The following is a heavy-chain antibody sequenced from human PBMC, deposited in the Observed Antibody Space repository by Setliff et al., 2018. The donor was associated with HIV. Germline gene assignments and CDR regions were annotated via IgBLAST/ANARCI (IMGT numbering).Heavy chain of an antibody. CDR3: ARLGRAIDDGGSSLRLDF. Sequence: SETLSLTCVVSDDSFCNYDWTWIRQSPGKALEWIGYISSSGTTNYNPSLRSRVTISMETSNTRFSLWLRSATAADTATYFCARLGRAIDDGGSSLRLDFWGQGMLVTVSS. D-gene: IGHD2-21*01. J-gene: IGHJ4*02. V-gene: IGHV4-4*09. CDR1: DDSFCNYD. CDR2: ISSSGTT.